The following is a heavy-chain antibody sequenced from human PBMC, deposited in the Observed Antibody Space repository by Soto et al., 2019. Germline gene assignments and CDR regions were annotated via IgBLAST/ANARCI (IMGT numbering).Heavy chain of an antibody. Sequence: SVKVSCKASGGTFSSYAISWVRQAPGQGLEWMGGIIPIFGTANYAQKFQGRVTITAVESTSTAYMELSSLRSEDTAVYYCARPPTLGPAAKPYYYYGMDVWGQGTTVTVSS. V-gene: IGHV1-69*13. CDR3: ARPPTLGPAAKPYYYYGMDV. CDR1: GGTFSSYA. D-gene: IGHD2-2*01. J-gene: IGHJ6*02. CDR2: IIPIFGTA.